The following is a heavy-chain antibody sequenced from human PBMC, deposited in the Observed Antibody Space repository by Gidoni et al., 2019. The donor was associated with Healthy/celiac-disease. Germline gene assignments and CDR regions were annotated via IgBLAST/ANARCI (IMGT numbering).Heavy chain of an antibody. CDR3: AKDGQLERRTADAFDI. Sequence: EVQLLESGGGLVQPGGSLRLSCAASGFTFSSYAMSWVRQAPGKGLEWVSAMSGSGGSTYYADSVKGRFTISRDNYKNTLYLKMNSLRAEDTAVYYCAKDGQLERRTADAFDIWGQGTMVTVSS. J-gene: IGHJ3*02. CDR2: MSGSGGST. CDR1: GFTFSSYA. D-gene: IGHD1-1*01. V-gene: IGHV3-23*01.